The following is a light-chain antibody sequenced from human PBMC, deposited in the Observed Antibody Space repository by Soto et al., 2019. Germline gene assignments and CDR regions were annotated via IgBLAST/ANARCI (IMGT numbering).Light chain of an antibody. CDR2: SNN. CDR1: SSNIGSNA. V-gene: IGLV1-44*01. Sequence: QSLLTQPPSASGTPGQTVTMSCSGTSSNIGSNAVNWFQHLPGTAPKLLIYSNNQRPSGVPDRFSGSKSGTSASLAISGLQSEDEADYYCAAWDDSLNGYVVFGGGTKLTVL. J-gene: IGLJ2*01. CDR3: AAWDDSLNGYVV.